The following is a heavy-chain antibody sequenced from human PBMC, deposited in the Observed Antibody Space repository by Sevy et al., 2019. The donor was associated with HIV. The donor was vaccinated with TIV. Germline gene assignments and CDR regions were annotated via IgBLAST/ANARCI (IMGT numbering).Heavy chain of an antibody. Sequence: GGSLRLSCVPSGFRFSDEPMNWVRQAPGKGLEWISNIRSDSSVMSYADTVRGRFTVSRDNARNSLSLQLNSLRDEDTALYYCVRDTQFGFDYWGQGTLVTVSS. CDR3: VRDTQFGFDY. J-gene: IGHJ4*02. D-gene: IGHD3-16*01. V-gene: IGHV3-48*02. CDR2: IRSDSSVM. CDR1: GFRFSDEP.